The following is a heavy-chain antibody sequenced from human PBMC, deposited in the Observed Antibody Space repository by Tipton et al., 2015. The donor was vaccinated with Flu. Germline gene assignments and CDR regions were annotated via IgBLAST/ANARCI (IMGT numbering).Heavy chain of an antibody. D-gene: IGHD3-10*02. J-gene: IGHJ4*02. CDR1: SGSIRSTNYF. V-gene: IGHV4-39*01. CDR3: ARLSYYDVDLKNFYFDH. Sequence: TLSLTCTVSSGSIRSTNYFRAWIRQPPGKGLELIGSIYPSGTTYYNPSLKSRVTISVDTSKSQFSLKLRSATAADTAVYYCARLSYYDVDLKNFYFDHWGQGALVTVSS. CDR2: IYPSGTT.